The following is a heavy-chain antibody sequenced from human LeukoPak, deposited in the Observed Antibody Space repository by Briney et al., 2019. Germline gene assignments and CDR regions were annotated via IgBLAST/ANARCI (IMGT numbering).Heavy chain of an antibody. CDR2: IKQDGSEK. Sequence: GGSLRLSCAASGFTFSNYWMNWVRQAPGKGLEWVANIKQDGSEKYYVDSVKGRFTISRDNAKNSLYLQMNSLRAEDTAVYYCARASNSTYYYYMDVWGKGTTVTVSS. D-gene: IGHD4-11*01. V-gene: IGHV3-7*01. J-gene: IGHJ6*03. CDR1: GFTFSNYW. CDR3: ARASNSTYYYYMDV.